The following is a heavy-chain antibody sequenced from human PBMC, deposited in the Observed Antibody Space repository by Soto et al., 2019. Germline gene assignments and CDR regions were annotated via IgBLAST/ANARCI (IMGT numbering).Heavy chain of an antibody. J-gene: IGHJ6*02. V-gene: IGHV3-23*01. CDR1: GFTFSSSA. D-gene: IGHD3-10*01. CDR3: ARTDKMVRGVELGMDV. Sequence: EEQLLESGGGLVQPGGSLRLSCAASGFTFSSSAMSWVRQAPGKGLEWVSAISGTGANTYYADYVKGRFTVSRDNAENTLYLQLNSLRTEDTAAYYCARTDKMVRGVELGMDVWGQGTTVTVSS. CDR2: ISGTGANT.